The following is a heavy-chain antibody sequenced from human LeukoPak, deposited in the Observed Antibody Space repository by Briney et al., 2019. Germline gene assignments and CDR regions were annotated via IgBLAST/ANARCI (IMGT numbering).Heavy chain of an antibody. CDR1: GGSISSYY. CDR2: IHYSGST. V-gene: IGHV4-59*12. J-gene: IGHJ6*03. Sequence: SETLSRTCTVYGGSISSYYWRWLRQPPGQGLEWIGYIHYSGSTHYNPSLKSRVTISVDTSKNQFSLQLSSVTAADTAVYYCARVKDPGGYYYYYYMDVWGKGTTVTISS. CDR3: ARVKDPGGYYYYYYMDV. D-gene: IGHD3-16*01.